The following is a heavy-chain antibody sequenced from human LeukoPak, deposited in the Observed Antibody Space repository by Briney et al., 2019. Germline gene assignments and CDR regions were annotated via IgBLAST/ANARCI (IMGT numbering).Heavy chain of an antibody. CDR1: GFTFSSYW. J-gene: IGHJ3*02. Sequence: PGGSLRLSCAASGFTFSSYWMSWVRQAPGKGLEWVANIKPDGSEKHYVDSVKGRLTIARDNAKNSLFLQMNSLRAEDTAVYYCARGDYYGSGSYYHDAFGIWGQGTMVTVSS. V-gene: IGHV3-7*03. CDR2: IKPDGSEK. D-gene: IGHD3-10*01. CDR3: ARGDYYGSGSYYHDAFGI.